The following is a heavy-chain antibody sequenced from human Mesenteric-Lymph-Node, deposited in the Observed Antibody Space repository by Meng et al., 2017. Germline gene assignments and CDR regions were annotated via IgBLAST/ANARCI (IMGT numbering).Heavy chain of an antibody. CDR3: ARVPSAGAAAAYVPDY. CDR2: ISSSGSTI. Sequence: GGSLRLSCTASGFTFGDYAMNWVRQAPGKGLQWVSYISSSGSTIYYADSVRGRFTVSRDNAKNSLYLQMNSLRAEDTAVYYCARVPSAGAAAAYVPDYWGQGTLVTVSS. D-gene: IGHD6-13*01. J-gene: IGHJ4*02. V-gene: IGHV3-48*03. CDR1: GFTFGDYA.